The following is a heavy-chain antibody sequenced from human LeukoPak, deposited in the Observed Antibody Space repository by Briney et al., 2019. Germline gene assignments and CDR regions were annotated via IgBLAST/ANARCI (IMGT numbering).Heavy chain of an antibody. D-gene: IGHD6-19*01. CDR3: AGGRGWYSPDY. CDR2: ITSKPNSYET. Sequence: GGSLRLSCAAPGFTFSGSAMHWVRHASGKGLEWVGRITSKPNSYETVYAASMNGRFTISRDDSKNTAYLQMNSLKTEDTAVYYCAGGRGWYSPDYWGQGTLVTVSS. V-gene: IGHV3-73*01. J-gene: IGHJ4*02. CDR1: GFTFSGSA.